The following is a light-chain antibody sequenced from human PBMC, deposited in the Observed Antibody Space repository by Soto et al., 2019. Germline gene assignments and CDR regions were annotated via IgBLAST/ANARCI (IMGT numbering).Light chain of an antibody. CDR1: QSISSW. Sequence: DIQMTQSPSTLSASVGDRVTITCRASQSISSWLAGYEQKPGQAHKLLIYMASTLQSGVPSTFSRSGSGTEFTLAISSLQPDDSATYYCQQYNDNWTFGQGTKVQ. V-gene: IGKV1-5*03. CDR2: MAS. J-gene: IGKJ1*01. CDR3: QQYNDNWT.